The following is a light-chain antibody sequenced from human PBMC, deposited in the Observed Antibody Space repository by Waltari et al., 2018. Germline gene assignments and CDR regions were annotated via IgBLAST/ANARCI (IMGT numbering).Light chain of an antibody. CDR2: KAS. CDR3: QQYNTYSS. V-gene: IGKV1-5*03. Sequence: DIQMTQSPSSPSASVGDRVTITCRPSQSISNWLAWYQQKPGKAPILLIYKASILKSGVPSRFSGSGSGTQFTLTISSLQHGDFATYYCQQYNTYSSFGQGTKLEI. J-gene: IGKJ2*01. CDR1: QSISNW.